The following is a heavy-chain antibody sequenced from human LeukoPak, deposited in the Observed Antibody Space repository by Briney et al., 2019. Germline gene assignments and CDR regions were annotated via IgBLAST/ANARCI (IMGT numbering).Heavy chain of an antibody. CDR3: AKTVNWPYSFDY. D-gene: IGHD1-1*01. J-gene: IGHJ4*02. Sequence: GGSLRFSCAASGFTFSSYAMSWVRQAPGKGLEWVSGISASGGSTYYADSVKGRFTISRDNSKDALYLQMNSLRAEDTAVYYCAKTVNWPYSFDYWGQGTLVTVSS. CDR1: GFTFSSYA. V-gene: IGHV3-23*01. CDR2: ISASGGST.